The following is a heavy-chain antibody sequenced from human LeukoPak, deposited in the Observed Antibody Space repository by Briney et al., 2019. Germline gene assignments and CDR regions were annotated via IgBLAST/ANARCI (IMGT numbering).Heavy chain of an antibody. J-gene: IGHJ4*02. V-gene: IGHV3-21*01. CDR2: ISSSSSYI. D-gene: IGHD7-27*01. CDR1: GFTFSSYS. CDR3: ARDGAAGEELDY. Sequence: XGSXXXXXAASGFTFSSYSMNWVRQAPGKGLXWVSSISSSSSYIYYADSVKGRFTISRDNAKNSLYLQMNSLRAEDTAVYYCARDGAAGEELDYWGQGTLVTVSS.